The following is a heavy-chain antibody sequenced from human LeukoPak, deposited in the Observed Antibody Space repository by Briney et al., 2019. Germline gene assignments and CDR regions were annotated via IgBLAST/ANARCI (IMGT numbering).Heavy chain of an antibody. D-gene: IGHD1-26*01. Sequence: ASVKVSCKVSGYTLTELSMHWVRQAPGEGLEWMGGFDPEDGETIYAQKFQGRVTMTEDTSTDTAYMELSSLRSEDTAVYYCARDSLIGSYYLYFDYWGQGTLVTVSS. V-gene: IGHV1-24*01. J-gene: IGHJ4*02. CDR2: FDPEDGET. CDR3: ARDSLIGSYYLYFDY. CDR1: GYTLTELS.